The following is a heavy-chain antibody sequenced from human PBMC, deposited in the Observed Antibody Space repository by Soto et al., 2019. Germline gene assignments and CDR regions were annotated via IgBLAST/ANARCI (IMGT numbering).Heavy chain of an antibody. D-gene: IGHD3-9*01. CDR1: GGSISSVAYY. Sequence: QVQLQGSGPGLVKPSQTLSLTCTVSGGSISSVAYYWSWIRQHPGKGLEWIGYIYYSGTTYYNPSLKGRVTISIDTSKNQFSLNLNSVTAADTAVYYCARVLPSLWLTGYYSPDAFDIWGQGTMVTVSS. CDR3: ARVLPSLWLTGYYSPDAFDI. V-gene: IGHV4-31*03. J-gene: IGHJ3*02. CDR2: IYYSGTT.